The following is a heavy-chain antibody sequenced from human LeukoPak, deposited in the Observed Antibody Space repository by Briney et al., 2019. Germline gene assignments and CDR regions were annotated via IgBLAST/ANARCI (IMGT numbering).Heavy chain of an antibody. CDR3: ARNGDSERWLQPKFVTH. Sequence: GRSLRLSCAASGFTFSSYAMHWVRQAPGKGLEWVAVISYDGSNKYYADSVKGRFTISRDNSKNTLYLQMNSLRAEDTAVYYCARNGDSERWLQPKFVTHWGQGTLVTVSS. J-gene: IGHJ4*02. V-gene: IGHV3-30*04. CDR2: ISYDGSNK. CDR1: GFTFSSYA. D-gene: IGHD5-24*01.